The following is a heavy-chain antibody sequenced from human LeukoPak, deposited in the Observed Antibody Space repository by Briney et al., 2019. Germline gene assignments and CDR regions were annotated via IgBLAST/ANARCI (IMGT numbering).Heavy chain of an antibody. J-gene: IGHJ4*02. D-gene: IGHD2-2*01. CDR1: GYTFTGYY. V-gene: IGHV1-2*02. CDR3: ATSRMRYCSSTSREGADY. CDR2: INPNSGGT. Sequence: GASVKVSCKASGYTFTGYYMHWVRQAPGQGLGWMGWINPNSGGTNDAQKFQGRVTMTRATSISTAYMELSRPRSGDTAVYYCATSRMRYCSSTSREGADYWGQGTLVTVSS.